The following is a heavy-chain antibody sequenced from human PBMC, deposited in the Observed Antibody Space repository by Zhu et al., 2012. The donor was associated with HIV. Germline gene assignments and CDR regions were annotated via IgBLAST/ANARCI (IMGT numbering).Heavy chain of an antibody. CDR3: ARPNYFTSASYTYIDN. Sequence: QVQLKQWGSGLLKPSETLSLTCAVYGGSFSGYYWTWIRQPPGKGLEWVGEINHSGNSNYNPSLKSRLTISVDTSKNQFSXKLTSVTAADTAVYYCARPNYFTSASYTYIDNWGQGTLVHRLL. D-gene: IGHD3-3*01. CDR1: GGSFSGYY. CDR2: INHSGNS. V-gene: IGHV4-34*02. J-gene: IGHJ4*02.